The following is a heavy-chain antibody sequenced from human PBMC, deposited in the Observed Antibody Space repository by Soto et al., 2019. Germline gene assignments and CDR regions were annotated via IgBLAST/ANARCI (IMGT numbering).Heavy chain of an antibody. V-gene: IGHV3-23*01. CDR2: ISGSGGST. CDR3: AKRTTGWYFDL. J-gene: IGHJ2*01. CDR1: GFTFSSYA. Sequence: GGSLRLSCAASGFTFSSYAMSWVRQAPGKGLEWVSAISGSGGSTYYADSVKGRFTISRDNSKNTLYLQMNGLRAEDTAVYYYAKRTTGWYFDLWGRGTLVTVSS.